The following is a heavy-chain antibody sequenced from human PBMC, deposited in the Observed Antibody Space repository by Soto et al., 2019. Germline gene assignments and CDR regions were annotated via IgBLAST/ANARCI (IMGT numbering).Heavy chain of an antibody. Sequence: SGSVSLTCIVSGGSISGYHWSWIWQPPGKGLEWIGYIYYSGSTNYNPSLKSRVTISVDTSKNQFSLKLSSVTAADTAVYYCARQTADYDFWSGYYTVYYMDVWGQGTTVTVSS. CDR3: ARQTADYDFWSGYYTVYYMDV. J-gene: IGHJ6*03. V-gene: IGHV4-59*08. CDR1: GGSISGYH. D-gene: IGHD3-3*01. CDR2: IYYSGST.